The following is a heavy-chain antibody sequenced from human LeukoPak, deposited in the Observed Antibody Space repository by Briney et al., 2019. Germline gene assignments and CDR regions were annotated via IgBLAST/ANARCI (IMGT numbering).Heavy chain of an antibody. J-gene: IGHJ4*02. V-gene: IGHV4-34*01. Sequence: PSETLSLTCSVHGGSFIGYHWNWIRQSPEKRLEWIGEINDRGHTNYNPSLESRVTISVDASKKQFSLKLNSVTAADTAVYYCARDPTTVVTLPYYFDFWGQGTLVTVSS. CDR1: GGSFIGYH. CDR2: INDRGHT. D-gene: IGHD4-23*01. CDR3: ARDPTTVVTLPYYFDF.